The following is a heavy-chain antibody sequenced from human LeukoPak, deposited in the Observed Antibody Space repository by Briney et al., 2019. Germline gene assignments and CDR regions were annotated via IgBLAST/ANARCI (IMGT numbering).Heavy chain of an antibody. D-gene: IGHD2-15*01. CDR3: ARRRDSIGY. V-gene: IGHV3-11*01. Sequence: GGSLRLSCAASGFTLSDYMSWIRQAPGKGLEWVSYSSSSGTTIYYADSVKGRFAISRDNAKNSLYLQMNSLRAEDTAVYYCARRRDSIGYWGQGTLVTVSS. J-gene: IGHJ4*02. CDR2: SSSSGTTI. CDR1: GFTLSDY.